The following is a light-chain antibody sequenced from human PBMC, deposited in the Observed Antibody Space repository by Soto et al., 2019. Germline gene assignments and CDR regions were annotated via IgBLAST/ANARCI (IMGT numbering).Light chain of an antibody. Sequence: MQMTHSPSSLSSSVQDRVTITCLASQSISSYLNWYQQKPGKAPKLLIYAASSLQSGVPSRFSGSGSGTDFTLTISSLQPEDFATYYCQQLNSYLFTFGQGTRLEV. J-gene: IGKJ5*01. CDR2: AAS. CDR1: QSISSY. CDR3: QQLNSYLFT. V-gene: IGKV1-39*01.